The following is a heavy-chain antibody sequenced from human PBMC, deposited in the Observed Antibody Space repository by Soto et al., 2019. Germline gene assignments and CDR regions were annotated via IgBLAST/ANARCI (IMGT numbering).Heavy chain of an antibody. CDR1: GGTFSSYA. J-gene: IGHJ6*02. D-gene: IGHD2-2*01. Sequence: QVQLVQSGAEVKKPGSSVKVSCKASGGTFSSYAISWVRQAPGQGLEWMGGIIPIFGTANYAQKFQGRVTITADESTSTAYMELSSLRSEDTAVYYCARDQDIVVVPGAKSYYYYYGMDVWGQGTPVSVSS. CDR2: IIPIFGTA. CDR3: ARDQDIVVVPGAKSYYYYYGMDV. V-gene: IGHV1-69*01.